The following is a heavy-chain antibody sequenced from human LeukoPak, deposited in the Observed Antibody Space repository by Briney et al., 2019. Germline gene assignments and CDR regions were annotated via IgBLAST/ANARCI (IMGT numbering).Heavy chain of an antibody. CDR1: GFTFDSFS. V-gene: IGHV3-21*04. D-gene: IGHD3-10*01. CDR3: ARVPRRGERFDP. J-gene: IGHJ5*02. Sequence: GGSLRLSCAASGFTFDSFSINWVRQAPGKGLEWVASISSSSTYIYYGGSVKGRFTISRDNAKNLVYLEMNSLRAEDTAVYYCARVPRRGERFDPWGQGTLVTVSS. CDR2: ISSSSTYI.